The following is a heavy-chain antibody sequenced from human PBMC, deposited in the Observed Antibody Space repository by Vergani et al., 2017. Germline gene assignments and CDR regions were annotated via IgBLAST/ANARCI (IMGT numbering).Heavy chain of an antibody. Sequence: EVQLVESGGGLVKPGGSLRLSCAASGFTFSSYSMNWVRQAPGKGLEWVSSISSSSSYIYYADSVKGRFTISRDNAKNSLYLQMNSLRAEDTAVYYCSRRQGIAAPTGPLFDPWGQGTLVTVSS. CDR1: GFTFSSYS. CDR3: SRRQGIAAPTGPLFDP. D-gene: IGHD6-13*01. V-gene: IGHV3-21*01. J-gene: IGHJ5*02. CDR2: ISSSSSYI.